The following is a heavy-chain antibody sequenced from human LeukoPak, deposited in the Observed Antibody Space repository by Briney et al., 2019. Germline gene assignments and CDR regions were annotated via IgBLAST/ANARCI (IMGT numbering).Heavy chain of an antibody. D-gene: IGHD6-19*01. J-gene: IGHJ4*02. CDR2: IKQDGSEK. CDR1: GFTFSRYW. V-gene: IGHV3-7*01. Sequence: GGSLRLSCAASGFTFSRYWMSWVRQAPGKGLEWVANIKQDGSEKYYVDSVKARFTISRDNAKNSLFLQMNSLRAEDTAVYYCARVAAMTGTVIDYWGQGTLVTVSS. CDR3: ARVAAMTGTVIDY.